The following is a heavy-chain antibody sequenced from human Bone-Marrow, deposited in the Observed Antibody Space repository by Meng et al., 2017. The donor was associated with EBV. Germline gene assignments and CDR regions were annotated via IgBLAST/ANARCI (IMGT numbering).Heavy chain of an antibody. CDR2: IYYTGST. V-gene: IGHV4-59*01. J-gene: IGHJ4*02. CDR3: ASSAVAMAAEYYFEF. Sequence: PLRESRPGLVKPSETLSPTCTASGGSISNYYWCWIRQHPVKGLEWIGYIYYTGSTTYNPPLKSRVTISVDTSKNQLSLKLTSVAAADTAVYYCASSAVAMAAEYYFEFWCQGTLVTVSS. CDR1: GGSISNYY. D-gene: IGHD5-24*01.